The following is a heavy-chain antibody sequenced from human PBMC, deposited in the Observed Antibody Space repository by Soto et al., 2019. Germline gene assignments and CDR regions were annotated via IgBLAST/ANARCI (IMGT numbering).Heavy chain of an antibody. CDR3: TTFGLRWGFDY. CDR1: GFTFSNAW. V-gene: IGHV3-15*01. J-gene: IGHJ4*02. D-gene: IGHD4-17*01. CDR2: IKSRTDGGTT. Sequence: GGSLRLSCATSGFTFSNAWMSWVRQAPGKGLEWVGRIKSRTDGGTTDYAAPVKGRFTISRDDSKNTLYLQMNGLKTEDTAVYYCTTFGLRWGFDYWGQGTLVTVSS.